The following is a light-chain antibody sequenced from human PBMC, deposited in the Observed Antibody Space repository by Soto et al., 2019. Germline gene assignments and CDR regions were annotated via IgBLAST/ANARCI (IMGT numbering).Light chain of an antibody. CDR1: SSDVGAYNF. Sequence: QSALAQPASVSGSPGQSITISCTGTSSDVGAYNFVSWYQHHPDKAPKLMISEVSNRPSGVSDRFSGSKSGNTASLTISGLQAEDEADYYCASLTTTSFVFATGTKVTVL. J-gene: IGLJ1*01. CDR2: EVS. V-gene: IGLV2-14*01. CDR3: ASLTTTSFV.